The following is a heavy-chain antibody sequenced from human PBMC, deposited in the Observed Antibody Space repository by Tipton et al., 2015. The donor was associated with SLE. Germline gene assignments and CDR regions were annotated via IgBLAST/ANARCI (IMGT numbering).Heavy chain of an antibody. CDR3: ARGRDYYGFFDS. CDR2: IGYGGTT. Sequence: TLSLTCTVSGVSISSYGFFWGWIRLPPGKGLEWIGSIGYGGTTNYNPSLKSRVTMSLDRPKNQFSLKMNSVTAADTAVYFCARGRDYYGFFDSWGQGTLVTVSS. D-gene: IGHD3-10*01. V-gene: IGHV4-39*07. J-gene: IGHJ4*02. CDR1: GVSISSYGFF.